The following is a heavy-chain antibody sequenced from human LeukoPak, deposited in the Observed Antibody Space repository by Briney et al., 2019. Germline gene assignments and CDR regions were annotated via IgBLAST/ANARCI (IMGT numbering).Heavy chain of an antibody. Sequence: PSETLSLTCGVSGGSITQTNYWTWVRPPAGKGLEWIGEVNLQGSTNYNPSLMGRVAISVDKSENHVSLQLTSVTAADTAVYYCAREGGPYRPLDYSGQGTLVTVSS. CDR3: AREGGPYRPLDY. CDR2: VNLQGST. V-gene: IGHV4-4*02. CDR1: GGSITQTNY. J-gene: IGHJ4*02.